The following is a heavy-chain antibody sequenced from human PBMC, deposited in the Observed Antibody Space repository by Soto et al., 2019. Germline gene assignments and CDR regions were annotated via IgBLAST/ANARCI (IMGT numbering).Heavy chain of an antibody. CDR2: IYYSGST. CDR1: GGSISSGGYY. V-gene: IGHV4-31*03. J-gene: IGHJ4*02. CDR3: ARKGRGDYDGSGSSPYFDY. Sequence: QVQLQESGPGLVKPSQTLSLTCTVSGGSISSGGYYWSWIRQHPGKGLEWIGYIYYSGSTYYNPSLKRRVTISVDTSKNKFSLKLRSVTDADTAVYYCARKGRGDYDGSGSSPYFDYWGQGTLVTVSS. D-gene: IGHD3-10*01.